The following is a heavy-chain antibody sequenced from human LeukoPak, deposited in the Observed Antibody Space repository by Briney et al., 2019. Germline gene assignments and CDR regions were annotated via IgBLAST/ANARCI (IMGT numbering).Heavy chain of an antibody. CDR1: GYTFTGYY. J-gene: IGHJ6*02. V-gene: IGHV1-2*02. CDR3: ARGRIAAAGFYYYYYGMDV. D-gene: IGHD6-13*01. Sequence: ASVTVSCKASGYTFTGYYMHWVRQAPGQGLEWMGWINPNSGGTNYAQKFQGRVTMTRDTSISTAYMELSRLRSDDTAVYYCARGRIAAAGFYYYYYGMDVWGQGTTVTVSS. CDR2: INPNSGGT.